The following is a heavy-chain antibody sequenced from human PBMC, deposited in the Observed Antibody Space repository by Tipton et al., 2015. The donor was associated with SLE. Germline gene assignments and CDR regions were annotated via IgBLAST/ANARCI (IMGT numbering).Heavy chain of an antibody. J-gene: IGHJ4*02. Sequence: TLSLTCAVYGGSFRGYYWSWIRQPPGKGLEWIGEINHSGSTNYNPSLKSRVTISVDTSKNQFSLKLSSVTAADTAVYYCARHGSGYDILTGYPIGGYFDYWGQGTLVTVSS. V-gene: IGHV4-34*01. CDR1: GGSFRGYY. D-gene: IGHD3-9*01. CDR2: INHSGST. CDR3: ARHGSGYDILTGYPIGGYFDY.